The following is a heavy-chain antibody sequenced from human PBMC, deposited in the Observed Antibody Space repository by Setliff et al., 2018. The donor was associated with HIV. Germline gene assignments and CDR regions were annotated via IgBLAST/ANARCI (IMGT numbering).Heavy chain of an antibody. V-gene: IGHV3-7*03. CDR2: IKQDESEM. CDR1: GFTFSSYS. Sequence: PGGSLRLSCAASGFTFSSYSMSWVRQAPGKGLEWVATIKQDESEMQYVDSVKGRFTISRDNAKNSLYLHMNSLRAEDTAMYYCARDLFPYYHDSRPYYPPAYWGQGTLVTVSS. D-gene: IGHD3-22*01. CDR3: ARDLFPYYHDSRPYYPPAY. J-gene: IGHJ4*02.